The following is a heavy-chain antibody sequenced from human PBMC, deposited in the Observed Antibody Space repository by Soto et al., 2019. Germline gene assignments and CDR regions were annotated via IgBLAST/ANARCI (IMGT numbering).Heavy chain of an antibody. D-gene: IGHD3-22*01. CDR3: ARAPRASWYDSSGYHPYFDY. J-gene: IGHJ4*01. Sequence: PSDTLSLTCTVSGGSISDYYWSWIRQPPGKGLEWIGYIYYSGSAKYNPSLKSRVTISVDTSKNQFSLKLSSVTAADTAVYYCARAPRASWYDSSGYHPYFDYWGHRTLVTVSS. CDR1: GGSISDYY. V-gene: IGHV4-59*01. CDR2: IYYSGSA.